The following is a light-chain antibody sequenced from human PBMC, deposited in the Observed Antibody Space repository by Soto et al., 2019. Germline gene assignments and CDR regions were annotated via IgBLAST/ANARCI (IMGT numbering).Light chain of an antibody. CDR2: EVS. Sequence: DVVMTQSPLSLSVTPGQPASISCKSSQSLLHITGETFLFWYLQKPGQSPQLLIYEVSTRVSGVEYRFSGSWSGTDFTLEISRVGTDDVGIYYCMQSTLLPPTFGQGTRLWIE. CDR1: QSLLHITGETF. V-gene: IGKV2D-29*02. J-gene: IGKJ5*01. CDR3: MQSTLLPPT.